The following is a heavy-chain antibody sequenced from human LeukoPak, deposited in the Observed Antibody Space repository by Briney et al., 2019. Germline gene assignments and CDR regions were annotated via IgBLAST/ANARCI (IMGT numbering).Heavy chain of an antibody. CDR1: GFTFSSYA. CDR2: ISYDGSNK. D-gene: IGHD2-2*01. Sequence: GGSLRLSCAASGFTFSSYAMHWVRQAPGKGLEWVAVISYDGSNKYYADSVKGRFTISRDNSKNTLYLQTNSLRVEDTAVYYCARATDCSSTSCYLRTFDSNIDYWGQGTLVTVSS. J-gene: IGHJ4*02. V-gene: IGHV3-30*04. CDR3: ARATDCSSTSCYLRTFDSNIDY.